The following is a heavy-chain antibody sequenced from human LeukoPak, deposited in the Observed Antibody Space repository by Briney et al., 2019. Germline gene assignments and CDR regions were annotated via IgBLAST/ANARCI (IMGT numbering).Heavy chain of an antibody. J-gene: IGHJ4*02. CDR2: VNHGGST. CDR1: GFTFSSYA. Sequence: GSLRLSCAASGFTFSSYAMSWVRQPPGKGLEWIGEVNHGGSTNNNPSLKSRVTISVDTSKNQFSLNLRSVTAADTAVYYCARRDSGSWYLNYWGQGTLVTVSS. V-gene: IGHV4-34*01. D-gene: IGHD6-13*01. CDR3: ARRDSGSWYLNY.